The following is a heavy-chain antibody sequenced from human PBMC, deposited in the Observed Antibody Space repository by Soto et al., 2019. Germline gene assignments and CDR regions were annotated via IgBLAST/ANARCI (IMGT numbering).Heavy chain of an antibody. J-gene: IGHJ5*02. CDR1: GGSISRPGYY. D-gene: IGHD3-22*01. V-gene: IGHV4-31*03. CDR3: ASVRRGGSGFPDL. Sequence: QMQLQESGPGLVKPSQTLSLICSVSGGSISRPGYYWAWIRQHPARGLEWIGSISYSGNSNHNPSLQSRFFLSVDTSQNCFALWLYSVTSAGMAVYYCASVRRGGSGFPDLWGQGALVTVSS. CDR2: ISYSGNS.